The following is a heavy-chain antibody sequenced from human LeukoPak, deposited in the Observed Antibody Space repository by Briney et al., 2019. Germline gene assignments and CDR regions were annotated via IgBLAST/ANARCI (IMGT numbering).Heavy chain of an antibody. CDR2: ISAYNGDT. V-gene: IGHV1-18*01. D-gene: IGHD3-9*01. CDR1: GYTFTSYG. Sequence: GASVKVSCKASGYTFTSYGISWVRQAPGHGLEWMGWISAYNGDTKSAQKFLGRVTMTTETSTSTAYMELRSLRSDDTAVCYCARSAAGSPFYFEIWGQGTLVTVSS. CDR3: ARSAAGSPFYFEI. J-gene: IGHJ4*02.